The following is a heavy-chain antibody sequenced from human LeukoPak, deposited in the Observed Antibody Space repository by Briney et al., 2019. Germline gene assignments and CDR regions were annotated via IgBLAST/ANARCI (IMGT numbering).Heavy chain of an antibody. D-gene: IGHD6-19*01. V-gene: IGHV1-2*04. Sequence: VASVKVSCKASGYTFTGYYMHWVRQAPGQGLEWMGWINPNSGGTNYAQKFQGWVTMTRDTSISTAYMELSRLRSDDTAVYYCATFAIAVAGENRRYWGQGTLVTVSS. CDR1: GYTFTGYY. CDR2: INPNSGGT. J-gene: IGHJ4*02. CDR3: ATFAIAVAGENRRY.